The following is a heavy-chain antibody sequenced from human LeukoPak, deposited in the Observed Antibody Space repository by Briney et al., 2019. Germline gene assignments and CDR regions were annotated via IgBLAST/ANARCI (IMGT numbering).Heavy chain of an antibody. Sequence: SVKVSCEASGGTFSSYAISWVRQAPGHGLEWMGGIIPIFGTANYAQKFQGRVTITADKSTSTAYMELSSLRSEDTAVYYCASSLYYDPYVHDAFDIRGQGTMVTVSS. J-gene: IGHJ3*02. D-gene: IGHD3-16*02. CDR3: ASSLYYDPYVHDAFDI. V-gene: IGHV1-69*06. CDR2: IIPIFGTA. CDR1: GGTFSSYA.